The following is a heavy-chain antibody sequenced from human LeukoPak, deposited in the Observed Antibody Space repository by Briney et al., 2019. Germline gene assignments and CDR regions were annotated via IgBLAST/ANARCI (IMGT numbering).Heavy chain of an antibody. D-gene: IGHD5-18*01. Sequence: EASVNVSCKASGGTFSSYAISWVRQAPGQGLEWMGGIIPIFGTANYAQKFQGRVTITADESTSTAYMELSSLRSEDTDVYYCASPSTPGYSYGYLDYWGQGTLVTVSS. J-gene: IGHJ4*02. CDR2: IIPIFGTA. CDR1: GGTFSSYA. V-gene: IGHV1-69*13. CDR3: ASPSTPGYSYGYLDY.